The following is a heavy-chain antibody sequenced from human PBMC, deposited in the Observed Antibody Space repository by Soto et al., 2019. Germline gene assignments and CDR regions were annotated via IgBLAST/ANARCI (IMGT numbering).Heavy chain of an antibody. CDR2: IYSSGST. J-gene: IGHJ5*01. D-gene: IGHD6-13*01. CDR3: ARQTTYSSTWCDY. Sequence: SDTLSLTCTVSGDSIRSYYWTWIRQPAGKGLEWIGRIYSSGSTNYNPSLKSRVTMSVDTSKNQFSLKLSSVTAADTALYYCARQTTYSSTWCDYWGHGTLVTVSS. CDR1: GDSIRSYY. V-gene: IGHV4-4*07.